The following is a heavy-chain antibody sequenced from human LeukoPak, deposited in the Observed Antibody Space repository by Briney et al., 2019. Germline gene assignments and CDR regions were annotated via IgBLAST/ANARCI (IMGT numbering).Heavy chain of an antibody. D-gene: IGHD3-16*01. V-gene: IGHV3-23*01. CDR3: AKADATIGGAFDT. CDR1: RFIFRNYA. CDR2: ISRTADSK. Sequence: GGSLRLSCAASRFIFRNYAMSWVRQAPGRGLDWLSFISRTADSKYYADSVKGRFTISRDNPRSTLYLEMNILRAEDTAVYYCAKADATIGGAFDTWGQGTMVIVSS. J-gene: IGHJ3*02.